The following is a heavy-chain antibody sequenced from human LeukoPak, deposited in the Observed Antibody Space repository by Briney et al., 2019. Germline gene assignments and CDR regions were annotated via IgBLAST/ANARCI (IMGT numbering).Heavy chain of an antibody. CDR1: GFTFNTYA. V-gene: IGHV3-30-3*01. CDR2: ISYDGSTK. J-gene: IGHJ3*02. Sequence: GGSLRLSCAASGFTFNTYATHWVRQAPGKGLEWVAVISYDGSTKYYADSVKGRFTISRDNSKNTVYLQMHSLRPEDTAVCYCARARGTTGTTRIAFDIWGKGTMVTVSS. D-gene: IGHD1-1*01. CDR3: ARARGTTGTTRIAFDI.